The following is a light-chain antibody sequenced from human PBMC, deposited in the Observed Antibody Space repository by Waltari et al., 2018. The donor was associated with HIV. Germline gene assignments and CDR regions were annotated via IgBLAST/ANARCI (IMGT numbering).Light chain of an antibody. CDR1: SSDVGGHNY. CDR3: NSYRSSTTPCV. CDR2: EVS. Sequence: PGQSITISCTGTSSDVGGHNYVSWYQQHPGKAPKLLIYEVSNRPSGVSNRFSGSKSGNTASMTISGLQAEDEADYYCNSYRSSTTPCVFGTGTKVTVL. V-gene: IGLV2-14*01. J-gene: IGLJ1*01.